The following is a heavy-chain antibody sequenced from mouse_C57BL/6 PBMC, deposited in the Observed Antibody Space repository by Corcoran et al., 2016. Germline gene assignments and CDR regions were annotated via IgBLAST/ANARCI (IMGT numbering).Heavy chain of an antibody. CDR1: GYAFSSYW. CDR2: IYPGDGDT. D-gene: IGHD2-4*01. V-gene: IGHV1-80*01. CDR3: ARHYDYDVGYFDV. Sequence: QVQLQQSGAELVKPGASVKISCTASGYAFSSYWMNWVKQRPGKGLEWIGQIYPGDGDTNYNGKFKGKATLTADKSSSTAYMQLSSLTSEESAVYFCARHYDYDVGYFDVWGTVTTFTVSS. J-gene: IGHJ1*03.